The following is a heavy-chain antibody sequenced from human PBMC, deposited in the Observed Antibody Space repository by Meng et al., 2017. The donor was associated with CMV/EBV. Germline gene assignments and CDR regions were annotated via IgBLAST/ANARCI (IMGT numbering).Heavy chain of an antibody. D-gene: IGHD2-2*01. J-gene: IGHJ4*02. Sequence: GESLKTSCAASGFTVSSNYMSWVRQAPGKGLEWVSVIYSGGSTYYADSVKGRFTISRDNSKNTLYLQMNSLSAEDTAVYYCAREVVPDYWGQGTLVTVSS. CDR3: AREVVPDY. CDR2: IYSGGST. V-gene: IGHV3-66*02. CDR1: GFTVSSNY.